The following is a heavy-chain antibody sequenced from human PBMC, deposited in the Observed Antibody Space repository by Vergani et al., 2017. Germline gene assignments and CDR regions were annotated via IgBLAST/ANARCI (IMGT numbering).Heavy chain of an antibody. CDR2: INPNSGGT. J-gene: IGHJ4*02. V-gene: IGHV1-2*02. CDR1: GYTFTGYY. Sequence: QVQLVQSGAEVKKPGASVKVSCKASGYTFTGYYMHWVRQAPGQGLEWMGWINPNSGGTNYAQKFQGRVTMTRDTSISTAYMELRRLRSDDTAVYYCARGRSKYGGTRGSGWEIDYWGQGTLVTVSS. CDR3: ARGRSKYGGTRGSGWEIDY. D-gene: IGHD6-19*01.